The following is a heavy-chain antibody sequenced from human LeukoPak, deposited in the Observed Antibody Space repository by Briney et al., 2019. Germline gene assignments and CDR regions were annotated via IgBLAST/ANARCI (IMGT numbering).Heavy chain of an antibody. CDR3: ARDDCTDGVCYNSDY. V-gene: IGHV1-69*04. CDR2: IIPILGIA. J-gene: IGHJ4*02. CDR1: GGTFSSYA. Sequence: ASVKVSCKASGGTFSSYAISWVRQAPGQGLEWMGRIIPILGIANYAQKFQGRVTITADKSTSTVYMELRSLRPDDAAVYYCARDDCTDGVCYNSDYWGQGTLVTVSS. D-gene: IGHD2-8*01.